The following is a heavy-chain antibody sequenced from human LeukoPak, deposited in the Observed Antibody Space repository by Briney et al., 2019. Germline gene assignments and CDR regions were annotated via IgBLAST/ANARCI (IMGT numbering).Heavy chain of an antibody. J-gene: IGHJ4*02. V-gene: IGHV1-46*01. D-gene: IGHD1-26*01. Sequence: ASVKVSCKASGGTFSSYAISRVRQAPGQGLEWMGIINPSGGSTSYAQKFQGRVTMTRDMSTSTVYMELSSLRSEDTAVYYCARDTYSGSYPLDYWGQGTLVTVSS. CDR1: GGTFSSYA. CDR2: INPSGGST. CDR3: ARDTYSGSYPLDY.